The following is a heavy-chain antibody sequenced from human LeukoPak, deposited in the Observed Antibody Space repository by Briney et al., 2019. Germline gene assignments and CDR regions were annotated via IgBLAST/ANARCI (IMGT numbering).Heavy chain of an antibody. CDR3: AKGHSRGWYYFDY. J-gene: IGHJ4*02. Sequence: GRSLRLSCAASGFSFSQYGMHWVRQAPGKGLEWVAVIWYDGSNKNYADSVKGRFTISRDNSKNTLYLQMSSLRAEDTAVYYCAKGHSRGWYYFDYWGQGTLVTVSS. D-gene: IGHD6-19*01. CDR2: IWYDGSNK. V-gene: IGHV3-33*06. CDR1: GFSFSQYG.